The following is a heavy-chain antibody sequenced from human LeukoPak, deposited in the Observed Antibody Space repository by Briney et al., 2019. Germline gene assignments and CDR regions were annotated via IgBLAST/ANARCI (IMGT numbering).Heavy chain of an antibody. CDR3: ARSYSSSFYYFDY. Sequence: SQTLSLTCTVSGGSISSGGYYWSWIRQHPGKGLEWIGYIYYSGSTYYNPSLKSRVTISVDRSKNQFSLKLSSVTAADTAVYYCARSYSSSFYYFDYWGQGTLVTVSS. CDR1: GGSISSGGYY. D-gene: IGHD6-6*01. J-gene: IGHJ4*02. CDR2: IYYSGST. V-gene: IGHV4-31*03.